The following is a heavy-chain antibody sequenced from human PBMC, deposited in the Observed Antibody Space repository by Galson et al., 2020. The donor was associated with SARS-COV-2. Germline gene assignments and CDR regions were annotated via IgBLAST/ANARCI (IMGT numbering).Heavy chain of an antibody. Sequence: GGSLRLSCAASGFTFSSYAMSWVRQAPGKGLEWVSAISGSGGSTYYADSVKGRFTISRDNSKNTLYLQMNSLRAEDTAVYYCAKPPYDSSGYSDWFDPWGQGTLVTVSS. CDR3: AKPPYDSSGYSDWFDP. CDR1: GFTFSSYA. V-gene: IGHV3-23*01. D-gene: IGHD3-22*01. J-gene: IGHJ5*02. CDR2: ISGSGGST.